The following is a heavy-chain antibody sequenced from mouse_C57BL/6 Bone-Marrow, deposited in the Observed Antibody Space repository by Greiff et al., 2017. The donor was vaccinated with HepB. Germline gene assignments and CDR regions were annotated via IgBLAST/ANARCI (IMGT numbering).Heavy chain of an antibody. D-gene: IGHD2-4*01. CDR2: IYPGDGDT. CDR1: GYAFSSSW. CDR3: ARSTRIKGWFAY. J-gene: IGHJ3*01. V-gene: IGHV1-82*01. Sequence: VQLQQSGPELVKPGASVKISCKASGYAFSSSWMNWVKQRPGKGLEWIGRIYPGDGDTNYNGKFKGKATLTADKSSSTAYMQLSSLTSEDSAVYFCARSTRIKGWFAYWGQGTLVTVSA.